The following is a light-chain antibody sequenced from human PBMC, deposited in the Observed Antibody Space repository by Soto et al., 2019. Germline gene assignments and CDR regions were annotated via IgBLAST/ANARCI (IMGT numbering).Light chain of an antibody. V-gene: IGKV1-39*01. CDR2: GAS. J-gene: IGKJ4*01. CDR3: QQTYSTPLT. CDR1: PNIINY. Sequence: EIQMTQSPSSLSASVGDRVTITCRASPNIINYLNWYQHKPGKALELLIYGASNLQTGAPSRFSGSGSGTDFTLTISSLQPEDSAIYYCQQTYSTPLTFGGGTKEEI.